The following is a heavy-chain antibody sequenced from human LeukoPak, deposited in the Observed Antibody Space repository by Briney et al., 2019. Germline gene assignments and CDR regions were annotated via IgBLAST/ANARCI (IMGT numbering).Heavy chain of an antibody. CDR1: GFTFSTYA. CDR2: VSRTSAYI. CDR3: ARDSFYGSGNYRPEGFDI. D-gene: IGHD3-10*01. Sequence: GGSLRLSCAASGFTFSTYAMTWVRQAPGKGLEWVASVSRTSAYIFDADSVKGRFTIYRDNAKNSLYLQMNSLRGEDTAAYYCARDSFYGSGNYRPEGFDIWGQGTMVTVSS. J-gene: IGHJ3*02. V-gene: IGHV3-21*01.